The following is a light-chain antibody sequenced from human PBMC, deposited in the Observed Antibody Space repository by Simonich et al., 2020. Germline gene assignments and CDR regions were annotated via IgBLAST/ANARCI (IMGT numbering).Light chain of an antibody. CDR1: QSVLYSSNNKNY. CDR3: QHIYSTPAWT. J-gene: IGKJ1*01. Sequence: DIVMTQSPDSLAVSLGERATINCKSSQSVLYSSNNKNYLAWYQQKPGQPPKLLIYWASTRESGVPDRFSVSGSGTDFTLTISSLQAEDVAVYYCQHIYSTPAWTFGQGTKVEIK. CDR2: WAS. V-gene: IGKV4-1*01.